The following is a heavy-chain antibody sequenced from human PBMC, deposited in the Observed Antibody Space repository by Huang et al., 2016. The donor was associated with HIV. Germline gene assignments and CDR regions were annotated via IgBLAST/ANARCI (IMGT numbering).Heavy chain of an antibody. CDR2: IYYSAST. Sequence: QLQLQESGPGLVKPSETLSLTCPVSGGSISTSGYYWGWIRQPPGQGLEWIGSIYYSASTAHNPARKRRVTISGDTAKSQFSLKLGSVTAADTAVYYCARQDTSGWYADPYYFDYWGQGTLVTVSS. CDR3: ARQDTSGWYADPYYFDY. D-gene: IGHD6-19*01. J-gene: IGHJ4*02. CDR1: GGSISTSGYY. V-gene: IGHV4-39*01.